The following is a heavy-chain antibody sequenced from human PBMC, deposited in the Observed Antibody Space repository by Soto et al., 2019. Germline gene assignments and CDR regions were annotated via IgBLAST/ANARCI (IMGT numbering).Heavy chain of an antibody. Sequence: QLQLQESGSGLVKPSQTLSLTCAVSGGSISSGGYSWSWIRQPPGKGLEWIGYIYHSGSTYYNPSLKSRVTISVDRSKNQFSLKLSSVTAADTAVYYCASSYDSSGYYGVGPLSWGQGTLVTVSS. V-gene: IGHV4-30-2*01. CDR1: GGSISSGGYS. CDR2: IYHSGST. J-gene: IGHJ4*02. CDR3: ASSYDSSGYYGVGPLS. D-gene: IGHD3-22*01.